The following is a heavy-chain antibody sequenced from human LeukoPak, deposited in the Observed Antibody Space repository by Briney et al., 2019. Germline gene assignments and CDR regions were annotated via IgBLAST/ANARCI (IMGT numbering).Heavy chain of an antibody. V-gene: IGHV3-23*01. D-gene: IGHD2-15*01. Sequence: GGSLRLSCVASGFTFSNYAMNWVRQAPGKGLEWVSAISGSGGSTYYADSVKGRFTISRDNSKNTLYLQMNSLRAEDTAVYYCAKGTVVVAATALFDYWGQGTLVTVSS. CDR1: GFTFSNYA. J-gene: IGHJ4*02. CDR3: AKGTVVVAATALFDY. CDR2: ISGSGGST.